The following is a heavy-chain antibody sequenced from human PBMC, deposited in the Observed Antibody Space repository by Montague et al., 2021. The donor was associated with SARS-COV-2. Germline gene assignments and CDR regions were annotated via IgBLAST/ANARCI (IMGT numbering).Heavy chain of an antibody. V-gene: IGHV3-66*01. CDR1: GFTVSSNY. Sequence: SLRLSCAASGFTVSSNYMSWVRQAPGKGLEWVSVIYSGGSTYYADSVKGRITISRDNSKNTLYLQMNSLRAEDAAVYYCARFGSVRGEDWFDPWGQGTLVTVSS. CDR2: IYSGGST. CDR3: ARFGSVRGEDWFDP. D-gene: IGHD3-10*01. J-gene: IGHJ5*02.